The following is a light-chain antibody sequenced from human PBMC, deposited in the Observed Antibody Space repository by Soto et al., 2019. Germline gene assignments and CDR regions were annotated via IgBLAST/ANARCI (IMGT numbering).Light chain of an antibody. V-gene: IGKV1-39*01. J-gene: IGKJ5*01. CDR3: QQSYIIPRT. CDR1: QDVSYY. CDR2: AAS. Sequence: DIQMTQSPSSLSASVGDRVTITCRASQDVSYYLSWYQQKPGKAPNLLIYAASDLQRGVPSRFSGSGSGTDFTLIITSLQSEDSATYYCQQSYIIPRTFGQGTRLEIK.